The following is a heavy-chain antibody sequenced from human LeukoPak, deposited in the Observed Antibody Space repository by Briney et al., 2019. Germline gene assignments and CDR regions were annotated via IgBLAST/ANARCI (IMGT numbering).Heavy chain of an antibody. CDR1: GFTFGSYA. Sequence: GGSLRLSCAASGFTFGSYAMSWVRQAPGKGLEWVSAISGSGGSTYYADSVKGRFSISRDNSKNTLYLQMNSLRAEDTALYYCAKDCTSTNCYVDYWGQGTLVTVSS. CDR2: ISGSGGST. CDR3: AKDCTSTNCYVDY. J-gene: IGHJ4*02. V-gene: IGHV3-23*01. D-gene: IGHD2-2*01.